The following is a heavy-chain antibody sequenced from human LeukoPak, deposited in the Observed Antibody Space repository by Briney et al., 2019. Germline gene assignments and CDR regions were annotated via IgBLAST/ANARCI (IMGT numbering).Heavy chain of an antibody. CDR2: ISGSGAST. CDR3: AKDGDFWSGYYPNWFDP. V-gene: IGHV3-23*01. D-gene: IGHD3-3*01. Sequence: GGSLRLSCAASGFTFSSYAMSWVRQAPGKGLEWISAISGSGASTYYADSAKGRFTIVREHSKNTLYLQRSSLSAEATAVYYGAKDGDFWSGYYPNWFDPWGQGTLVTVSS. CDR1: GFTFSSYA. J-gene: IGHJ5*02.